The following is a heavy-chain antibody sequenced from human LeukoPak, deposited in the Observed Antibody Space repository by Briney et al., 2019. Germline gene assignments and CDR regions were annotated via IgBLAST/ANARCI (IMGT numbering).Heavy chain of an antibody. CDR3: ASVAAAGTLGLDY. J-gene: IGHJ4*02. D-gene: IGHD6-13*01. CDR1: GFTVSSNY. CDR2: VYYSGST. V-gene: IGHV4-39*07. Sequence: PGGSLRLSCAASGFTVSSNYMTWVRQPPGKGLEWIGSVYYSGSTYYNPSLKSRVTMSGDTSKNQFSLKLSSVTAADTAVYYCASVAAAGTLGLDYWGQGALVTVSS.